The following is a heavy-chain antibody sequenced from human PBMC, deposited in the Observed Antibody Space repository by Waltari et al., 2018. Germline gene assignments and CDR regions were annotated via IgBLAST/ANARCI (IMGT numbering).Heavy chain of an antibody. V-gene: IGHV6-1*01. CDR1: GDSLFTTSVA. CDR2: TFYRSQWRN. J-gene: IGHJ3*02. CDR3: ARGKFTAFDI. Sequence: QVQLQQSGPGLVKPSQTLSLTCAVSGDSLFTTSVAWNWIRPSPSRGLEWLGMTFYRSQWRNDYALSVKGRITVNPDTSKNHFSLQLDSVTPDDMAVYYCARGKFTAFDIWGQGTMVTVSS.